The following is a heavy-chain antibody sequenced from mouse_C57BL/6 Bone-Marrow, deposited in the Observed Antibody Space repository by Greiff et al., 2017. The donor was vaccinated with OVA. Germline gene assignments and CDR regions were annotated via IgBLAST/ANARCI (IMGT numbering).Heavy chain of an antibody. CDR1: GFTFSDYY. CDR2: ISNGGGST. D-gene: IGHD1-1*01. J-gene: IGHJ1*03. CDR3: ARRITTVVAPLWYFDV. V-gene: IGHV5-12*01. Sequence: EVQGVESGGGLVQPGGSLKLSCAASGFTFSDYYMYWVRQTPEKRLEWVAYISNGGGSTYYPDTVKGRFTISRDNAKNTLYLQISLLKSEDTAMYYCARRITTVVAPLWYFDVWGTGTTVTVSS.